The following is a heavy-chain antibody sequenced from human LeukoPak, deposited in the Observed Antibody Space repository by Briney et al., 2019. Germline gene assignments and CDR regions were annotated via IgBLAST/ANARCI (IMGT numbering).Heavy chain of an antibody. CDR1: RGSISSYY. CDR2: IYTSGST. V-gene: IGHV4-4*07. D-gene: IGHD5-12*01. Sequence: PSETLSLTCTVSRGSISSYYWTWMRQPAGKGLAWIGRIYTSGSTDYNPSLKSRVSMSVDTSKNQFSLKLTSVTAADTAVYYCARYSGYDSFDYWGQGTLVTVSS. CDR3: ARYSGYDSFDY. J-gene: IGHJ4*02.